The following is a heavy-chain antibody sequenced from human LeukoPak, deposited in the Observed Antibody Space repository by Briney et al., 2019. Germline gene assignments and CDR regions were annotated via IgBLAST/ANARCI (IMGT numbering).Heavy chain of an antibody. CDR1: GYTFTGYY. CDR3: ARTSAAGRKYYYYGMDV. J-gene: IGHJ6*02. Sequence: ASVKVSCKASGYTFTGYYVHWVRQAPGQGLEWMGWINPNSGGTNYAQKLQGRVTMTTDTSTSTAYMELRSLRSDDTAVYYCARTSAAGRKYYYYGMDVWGQGTTVTVSS. V-gene: IGHV1-2*02. D-gene: IGHD6-13*01. CDR2: INPNSGGT.